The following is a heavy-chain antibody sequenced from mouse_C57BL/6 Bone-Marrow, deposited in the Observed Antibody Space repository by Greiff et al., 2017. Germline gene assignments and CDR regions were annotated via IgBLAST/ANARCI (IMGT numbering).Heavy chain of an antibody. D-gene: IGHD4-1*01. V-gene: IGHV1-62-2*01. CDR3: ARHEGKTGYWYFDV. Sequence: VKLQESGAELVKPGASVKLSCKASGYTFTEYSIHWVKQRSGQGLEWIGWFYPGSGSIKYNEKFKVKATLTADKSSSTVYMELSRWTSEDSAVYFCARHEGKTGYWYFDVWGTGTTVTVSS. CDR2: FYPGSGSI. CDR1: GYTFTEYS. J-gene: IGHJ1*03.